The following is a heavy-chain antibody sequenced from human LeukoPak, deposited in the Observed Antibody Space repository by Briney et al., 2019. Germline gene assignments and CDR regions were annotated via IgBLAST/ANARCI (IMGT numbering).Heavy chain of an antibody. Sequence: GGSLRLSCEASGFTFSDHWMTWVRQAPGKGLEWLANIKQGGSQKYYVDSVKGRFTISRDDVKSTLFLQMNNLRAEDSALYYCARGPNFGDYVDFLDSWGQGTLVTVSS. CDR1: GFTFSDHW. CDR2: IKQGGSQK. D-gene: IGHD4-17*01. V-gene: IGHV3-7*01. CDR3: ARGPNFGDYVDFLDS. J-gene: IGHJ4*02.